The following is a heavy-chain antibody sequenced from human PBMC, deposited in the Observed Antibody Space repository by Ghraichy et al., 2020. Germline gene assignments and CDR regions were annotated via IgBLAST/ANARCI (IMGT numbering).Heavy chain of an antibody. Sequence: SVKVSCKASGGTFSSYAISWVRQAPGQGLEWMGGIIPIFGTANYAQKFQGRVTITADESTSTAYMELSSLRSEDTAVYYCASAANPPPYCSSTSCIDHYYYYGMDVWGQGTTVTVSS. CDR2: IIPIFGTA. D-gene: IGHD2-2*01. CDR1: GGTFSSYA. CDR3: ASAANPPPYCSSTSCIDHYYYYGMDV. J-gene: IGHJ6*02. V-gene: IGHV1-69*13.